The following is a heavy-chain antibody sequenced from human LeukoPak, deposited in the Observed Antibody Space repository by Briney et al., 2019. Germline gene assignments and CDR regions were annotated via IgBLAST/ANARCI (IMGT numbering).Heavy chain of an antibody. D-gene: IGHD6-13*01. Sequence: ASVKVSCKASGYTFTSYYMHWVRQAPGQGLEWMGIINPSGGSTSYAQKFQGRVTMTRDTSTSTVYMELSSLRSEDTAVYYCARDSGDSSSWYYDFDYWGQGTLVTVSS. CDR2: INPSGGST. J-gene: IGHJ4*02. CDR3: ARDSGDSSSWYYDFDY. V-gene: IGHV1-46*01. CDR1: GYTFTSYY.